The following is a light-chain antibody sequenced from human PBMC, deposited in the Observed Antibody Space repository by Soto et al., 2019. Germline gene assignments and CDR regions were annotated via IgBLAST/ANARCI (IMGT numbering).Light chain of an antibody. CDR2: DTS. CDR3: QPYNNWPLT. CDR1: QTFRNL. Sequence: DIVLTQAPATLSLSPGERATLSCRASQTFRNLLAWYQQKPGQPPRLLIYDTSTRATGVPTRFSGSRSGAEFTLTINSLQSEDFAVYYCQPYNNWPLTFGGGTKVDIK. V-gene: IGKV3-15*01. J-gene: IGKJ4*01.